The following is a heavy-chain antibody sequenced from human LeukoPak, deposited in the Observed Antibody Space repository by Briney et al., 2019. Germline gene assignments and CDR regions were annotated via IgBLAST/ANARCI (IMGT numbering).Heavy chain of an antibody. CDR2: ITWNSGSI. J-gene: IGHJ4*02. V-gene: IGHV3-9*01. D-gene: IGHD1-7*01. CDR1: GFTFDDYA. CDR3: AKSRSGGNYGDFDY. Sequence: GASLRLSCAASGFTFDDYAMHWVRQAPGKGLEWVSGITWNSGSIDYADSVKGRFTTSRDNAKNSLYLQMNSLRAEDTALYYCAKSRSGGNYGDFDYWGQGTLVTVSS.